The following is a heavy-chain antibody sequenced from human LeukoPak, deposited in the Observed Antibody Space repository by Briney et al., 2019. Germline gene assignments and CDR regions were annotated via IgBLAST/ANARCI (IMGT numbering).Heavy chain of an antibody. J-gene: IGHJ4*02. Sequence: GASVKVSCKASGYTFTIYGISWVRQAPGQGLEWMGWISAYNGNTNYAQKLQGRVTMTTDTSTSTTYMELRSLRSDDTAVYYCAREEYYDSSRYFDFDYWGQGTLVTVSS. CDR1: GYTFTIYG. V-gene: IGHV1-18*01. CDR2: ISAYNGNT. CDR3: AREEYYDSSRYFDFDY. D-gene: IGHD3-22*01.